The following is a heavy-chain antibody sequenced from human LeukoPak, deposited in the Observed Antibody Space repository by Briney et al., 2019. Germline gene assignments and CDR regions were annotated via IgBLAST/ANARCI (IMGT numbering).Heavy chain of an antibody. D-gene: IGHD3-22*01. CDR3: ARPYYYDSRIDP. CDR2: MYYSGST. Sequence: SETLSLTCAVSGGSIRGYYWSWVRQSPGKGLEWIAYMYYSGSTYYNPSLKSRVTMSADTSKNQLSLKLSSVTAADTAVYYCARPYYYDSRIDPWGQGILVTVSS. J-gene: IGHJ5*02. V-gene: IGHV4-30-4*08. CDR1: GGSIRGYY.